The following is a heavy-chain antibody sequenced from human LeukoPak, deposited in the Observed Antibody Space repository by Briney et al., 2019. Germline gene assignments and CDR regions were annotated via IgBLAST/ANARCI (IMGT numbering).Heavy chain of an antibody. V-gene: IGHV4-38-2*02. J-gene: IGHJ5*02. CDR2: IKHSGST. D-gene: IGHD5-18*01. CDR1: GYSISSGYY. Sequence: SETLSLTCTVSGYSISSGYYWGWIRQPPGKGLEWIGEIKHSGSTNYNPSLKSRVTISVDTSKNQFSLKVNSVTAADTAVYYCARRGYTYGWGWFDPWGQGTLVTVSS. CDR3: ARRGYTYGWGWFDP.